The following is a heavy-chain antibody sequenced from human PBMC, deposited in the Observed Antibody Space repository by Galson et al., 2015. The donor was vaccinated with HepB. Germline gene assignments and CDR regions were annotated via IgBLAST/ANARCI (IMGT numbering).Heavy chain of an antibody. CDR1: GYTFTTYN. CDR2: INPSGGST. Sequence: SVKVSCKASGYTFTTYNFHWVRQAPGQGLEWMGMINPSGGSTNYAQNFQGRVTMTRDTSTSIVYMELSRLTSEDTAVYYCAYICSSASCLIAYWGQGTPVTGSS. D-gene: IGHD2-2*01. V-gene: IGHV1-46*01. J-gene: IGHJ1*01. CDR3: AYICSSASCLIAY.